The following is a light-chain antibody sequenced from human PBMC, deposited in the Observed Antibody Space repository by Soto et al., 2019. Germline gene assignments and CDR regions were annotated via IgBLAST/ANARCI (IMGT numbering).Light chain of an antibody. CDR2: AAS. J-gene: IGKJ1*01. CDR1: QGIANY. V-gene: IGKV1-27*01. CDR3: QKYSSAPWT. Sequence: DIQMTQSPSSLSASVGDRVTISCRARQGIANYLAWYQQKPGKVPELLIYAASTLHSGVPSRFSGSGSGTDSTLAISGLQPEDVASYYCQKYSSAPWTFGQGTKVEIK.